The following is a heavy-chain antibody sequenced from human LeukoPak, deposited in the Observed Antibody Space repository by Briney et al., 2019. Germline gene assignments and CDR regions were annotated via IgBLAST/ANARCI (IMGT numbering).Heavy chain of an antibody. CDR2: IYTSGST. Sequence: PSETLSLTCTVSGGSISSYYWSWIRQPAGKGLEWIGRIYTSGSTNYNPSLKSRVTMSVDTSKNQFSLKLSSVTAADTAVYYCASQLKYCSSTSCYLGWFDPWGQETLVTVSS. V-gene: IGHV4-4*07. CDR3: ASQLKYCSSTSCYLGWFDP. J-gene: IGHJ5*02. D-gene: IGHD2-2*01. CDR1: GGSISSYY.